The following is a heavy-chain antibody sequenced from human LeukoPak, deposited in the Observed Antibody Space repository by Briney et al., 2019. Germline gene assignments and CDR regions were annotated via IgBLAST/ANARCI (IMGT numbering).Heavy chain of an antibody. CDR2: VSPSGDIT. V-gene: IGHV3-48*03. CDR3: AELGITMIGGV. J-gene: IGHJ6*04. D-gene: IGHD3-10*02. Sequence: PGGSLRLSCAASGFTFSSYAMHWVRQAPGKGLEWVSGVSPSGDITYYADSVKGRFTISRDNAKNSLYLQMNSLRAEDTAVYYCAELGITMIGGVWGKGTTVTISS. CDR1: GFTFSSYA.